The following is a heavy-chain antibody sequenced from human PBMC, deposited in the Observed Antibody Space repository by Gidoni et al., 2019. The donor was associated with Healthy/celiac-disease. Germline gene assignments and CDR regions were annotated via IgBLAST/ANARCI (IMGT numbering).Heavy chain of an antibody. V-gene: IGHV3-23*01. CDR3: ANGGSGYSYGPGEGYFDY. D-gene: IGHD5-18*01. Sequence: EVQLLESGGGLVQSGGYLRLSCAAAGFSVSSDAMRWVRQAPGKGLEWVSSISGGGGSTYYADSVQGRFTISRDNSKNTLYLQMNSLRAEDTAVYYCANGGSGYSYGPGEGYFDYWGQGTLVTVSS. CDR2: ISGGGGST. J-gene: IGHJ4*02. CDR1: GFSVSSDA.